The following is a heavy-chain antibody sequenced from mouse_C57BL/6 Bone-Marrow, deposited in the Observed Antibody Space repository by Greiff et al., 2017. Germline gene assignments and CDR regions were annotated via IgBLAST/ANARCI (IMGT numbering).Heavy chain of an antibody. J-gene: IGHJ4*01. CDR1: GFNIKDDY. CDR3: TALITTVVATDFYAMDY. CDR2: IDPENGDT. V-gene: IGHV14-4*01. Sequence: VQLKQSGAELVRPGASVKLSCTASGFNIKDDYMHWVKQRPEQGLEWIGWIDPENGDTEYASKFQGKATITADTSSNTAYLQLSSLTSEDTAVYYWTALITTVVATDFYAMDYWGQGTSVTVAS. D-gene: IGHD1-1*01.